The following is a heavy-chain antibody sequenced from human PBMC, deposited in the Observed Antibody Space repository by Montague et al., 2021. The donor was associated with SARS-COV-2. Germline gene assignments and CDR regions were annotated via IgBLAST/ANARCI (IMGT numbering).Heavy chain of an antibody. CDR2: IPHSGTT. CDR1: GGSISSSTHH. Sequence: SETLSLTCTVSGGSISSSTHHSARIPHPPGNGPAPIASIPHSGTTHYNPSLETRVTISVHTSNHQFSLKLSSVTAADTAVFYCARHGYTKVWSGMDVWGQGITVTVSS. CDR3: ARHGYTKVWSGMDV. D-gene: IGHD6-13*01. J-gene: IGHJ6*02. V-gene: IGHV4-39*01.